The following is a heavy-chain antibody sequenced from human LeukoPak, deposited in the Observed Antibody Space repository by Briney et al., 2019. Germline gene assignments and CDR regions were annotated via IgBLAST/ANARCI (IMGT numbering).Heavy chain of an antibody. CDR1: GGSISSYY. Sequence: PSETLSLTCTVSGGSISSYYWSWIRQPAGKGLEWIGRIYTSGSTNYNPSLRSRVTISVDTSKNQFSLKLSSVTAADTAVYYCAREISSWYSSQWFDPWGQGTLVTVSS. V-gene: IGHV4-4*07. CDR2: IYTSGST. CDR3: AREISSWYSSQWFDP. D-gene: IGHD6-13*01. J-gene: IGHJ5*02.